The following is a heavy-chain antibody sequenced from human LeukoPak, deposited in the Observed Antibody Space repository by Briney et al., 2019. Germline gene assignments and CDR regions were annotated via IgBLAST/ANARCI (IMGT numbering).Heavy chain of an antibody. CDR3: AKDWLLITTIVVVIDDPSYYFDY. V-gene: IGHV3-30*02. CDR2: IRYDGSNK. CDR1: GFTFSSYG. D-gene: IGHD3-22*01. Sequence: GGSLRLSCAASGFTFSSYGMHWVRQAPGKGLEWVAFIRYDGSNKYYADSVKGRFTISRDNSKSTLYLQMNSPRAEDTAVYYCAKDWLLITTIVVVIDDPSYYFDYWGQGTLVTVSS. J-gene: IGHJ4*02.